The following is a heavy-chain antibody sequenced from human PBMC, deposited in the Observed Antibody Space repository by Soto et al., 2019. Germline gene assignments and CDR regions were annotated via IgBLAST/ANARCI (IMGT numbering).Heavy chain of an antibody. J-gene: IGHJ1*01. CDR1: GFSLSTSGVG. CDR3: ALTIFNSWSYYGEYFQH. D-gene: IGHD1-26*01. Sequence: QITLKESGPTLVKPTQTLTLTCTFSGFSLSTSGVGVGWIRQPPGKALEWLALIYWDDDKRYSPSLKSRLTITKDTSKNQLVLTMTNMDPVDTATYYCALTIFNSWSYYGEYFQHWGQGTLVTVSS. V-gene: IGHV2-5*02. CDR2: IYWDDDK.